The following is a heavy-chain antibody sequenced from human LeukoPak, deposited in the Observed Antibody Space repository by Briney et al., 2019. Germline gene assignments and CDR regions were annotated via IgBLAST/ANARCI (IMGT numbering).Heavy chain of an antibody. CDR1: GFTFDDYT. Sequence: GGSLRLSCAASGFTFDDYTMHWVRQAPGKGLEWVSLISWDGGSTYYADSVKGRFTISRDNSKNSPYLQMNSLRTEDTALYYCAKDQLGYCSSTSCYPNFLFDYWGQGTLVTVSS. V-gene: IGHV3-43*01. CDR2: ISWDGGST. CDR3: AKDQLGYCSSTSCYPNFLFDY. J-gene: IGHJ4*02. D-gene: IGHD2-2*01.